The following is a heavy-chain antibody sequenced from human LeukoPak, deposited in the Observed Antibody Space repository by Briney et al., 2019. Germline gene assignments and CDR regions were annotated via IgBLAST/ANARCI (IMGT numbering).Heavy chain of an antibody. CDR1: GYTFTSYG. CDR2: ISAYNGNT. Sequence: ASVKVSCKASGYTFTSYGISWVRQAPGQGLEWMGWISAYNGNTNYAQKLQGRVTMTTDRSTSTAYMELRSLRSDDTAVYYCARVDSELYDSSGYYYWGDAFDIWGQGTMVTVSS. V-gene: IGHV1-18*01. CDR3: ARVDSELYDSSGYYYWGDAFDI. J-gene: IGHJ3*02. D-gene: IGHD3-22*01.